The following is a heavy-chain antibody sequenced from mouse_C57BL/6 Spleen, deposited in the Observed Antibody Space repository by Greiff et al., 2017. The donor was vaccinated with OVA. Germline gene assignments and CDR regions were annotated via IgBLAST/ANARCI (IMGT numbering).Heavy chain of an antibody. CDR2: ISDGGSYT. Sequence: EVQVVESGGGLVKPGGSLKLSCAASGFTFSSYAMSWVRQTPEKRLEWVATISDGGSYTYYPDNVKGRFTISRDNAKNNLYLHMSHLKSEDTAMYYCARGYDYDDAFDYWGQGTTLTVSS. CDR1: GFTFSSYA. CDR3: ARGYDYDDAFDY. J-gene: IGHJ2*01. V-gene: IGHV5-4*01. D-gene: IGHD2-4*01.